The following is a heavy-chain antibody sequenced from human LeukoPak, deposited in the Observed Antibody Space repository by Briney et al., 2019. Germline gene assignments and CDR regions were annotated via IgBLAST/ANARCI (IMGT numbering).Heavy chain of an antibody. Sequence: LWASVKLSCKASGYTFTSYDINWVRQATGQGLEWMGWMNPNSGNTGYAQKFQGRVTMTRNTSISTAYMELSSLRSEDTAVYYCARDARIAAAYQPVGEDYMDVWGKGTTVTVSS. J-gene: IGHJ6*03. CDR3: ARDARIAAAYQPVGEDYMDV. D-gene: IGHD6-13*01. CDR1: GYTFTSYD. CDR2: MNPNSGNT. V-gene: IGHV1-8*01.